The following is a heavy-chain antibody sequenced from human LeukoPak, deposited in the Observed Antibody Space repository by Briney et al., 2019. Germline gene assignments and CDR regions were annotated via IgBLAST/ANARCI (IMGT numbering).Heavy chain of an antibody. D-gene: IGHD3-22*01. J-gene: IGHJ4*02. CDR1: GFTFSSYS. CDR2: ISSSSSYI. Sequence: KPGGSLRLSCAASGFTFSSYSMNWVRQAPGKGLEWVSSISSSSSYIYYADSVKGRFTISRDNAKSSLYLQMNSLRAEDTAVYYCARDPSDYDSSVWGQGTLVTVSS. V-gene: IGHV3-21*01. CDR3: ARDPSDYDSSV.